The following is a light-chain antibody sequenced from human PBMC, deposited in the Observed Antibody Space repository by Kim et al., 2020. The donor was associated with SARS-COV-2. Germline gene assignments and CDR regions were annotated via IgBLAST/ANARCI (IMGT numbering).Light chain of an antibody. Sequence: PGERATLSCRASQSVSSSYLAWYQQKPGQAPRLLIYGASSRATGIPDRFSGSGSGTDFTLTISRLEPEDFAVYYCQQYGSSLPWAFGQGTKVDIK. CDR3: QQYGSSLPWA. V-gene: IGKV3-20*01. CDR1: QSVSSSY. CDR2: GAS. J-gene: IGKJ1*01.